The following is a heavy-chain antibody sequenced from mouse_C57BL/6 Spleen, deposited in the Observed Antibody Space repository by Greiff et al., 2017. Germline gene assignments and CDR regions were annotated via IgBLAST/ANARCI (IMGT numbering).Heavy chain of an antibody. V-gene: IGHV1-53*01. D-gene: IGHD2-4*01. J-gene: IGHJ4*01. CDR2: INPSNGGT. CDR3: AREGLRPGAGDLAMDY. CDR1: GYTFTSYW. Sequence: QVQLQQPGTELVKPGASVKLSCKASGYTFTSYWMHWVKQRPGQGLEWIGNINPSNGGTNYNEKFKSKATLTVDKSSSTAYMQLSSLTSEDSAVYYCAREGLRPGAGDLAMDYWGQGTSVTVSS.